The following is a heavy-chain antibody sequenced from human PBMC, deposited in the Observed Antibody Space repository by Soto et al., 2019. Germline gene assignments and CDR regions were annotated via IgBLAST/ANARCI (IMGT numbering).Heavy chain of an antibody. V-gene: IGHV4-34*01. J-gene: IGHJ3*02. CDR2: INHSGST. CDR1: GGSFSGYY. CDR3: ARRLQAGPKAAFDI. Sequence: SETLSLTCAVYGGSFSGYYWSWIRQPPGKGLEWIGEINHSGSTNYNPSLKSRVTISVDTSKNQFSLKLSSVTAADTAVYYCARRLQAGPKAAFDIWGQGTMVTVSS.